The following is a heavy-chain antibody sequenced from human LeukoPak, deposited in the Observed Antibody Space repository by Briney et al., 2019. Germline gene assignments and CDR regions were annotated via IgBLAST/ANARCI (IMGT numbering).Heavy chain of an antibody. V-gene: IGHV4-59*01. CDR3: ARVYYDTWNGYYYFDY. D-gene: IGHD3-3*01. CDR1: GGSISSYY. J-gene: IGHJ4*02. Sequence: SETLSLTCTVSGGSISSYYWSWIRQPPGKGLEWIGYISDTGSTNYNPSLKSRVTISLGTSKKQFSLKLDSVTPADTAVYYCARVYYDTWNGYYYFDYWGQGTLVTVSS. CDR2: ISDTGST.